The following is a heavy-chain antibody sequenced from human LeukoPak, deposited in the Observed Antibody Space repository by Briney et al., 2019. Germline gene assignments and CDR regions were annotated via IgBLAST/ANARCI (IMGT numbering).Heavy chain of an antibody. V-gene: IGHV4-34*01. D-gene: IGHD3-9*01. J-gene: IGHJ3*02. CDR3: ARDTYDILTGYYPDAFDI. CDR2: INHSGST. Sequence: PSETLSLTCAVYGGSFSGYYWSWIRQPPGKGLEWIGEINHSGSTNYNPSLKSRVTISVDTSKNQFSLKLSSVTAADTAVYYCARDTYDILTGYYPDAFDIWGQGTMVTVSS. CDR1: GGSFSGYY.